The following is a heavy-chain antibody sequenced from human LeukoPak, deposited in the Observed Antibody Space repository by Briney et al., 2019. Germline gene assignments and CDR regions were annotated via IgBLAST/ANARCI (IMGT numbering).Heavy chain of an antibody. CDR3: ARDSGTTGEVKFDP. CDR1: GASISSYY. D-gene: IGHD1-7*01. V-gene: IGHV4-4*07. CDR2: IYVTGST. J-gene: IGHJ5*02. Sequence: SETLSLTCTVSGASISSYYWSWIRQPAGKALEWIGRIYVTGSTTYNPSLESRVTMSLDTSKNHFSLKLRSVTATDTAVYYCARDSGTTGEVKFDPWGQGTLVTVSS.